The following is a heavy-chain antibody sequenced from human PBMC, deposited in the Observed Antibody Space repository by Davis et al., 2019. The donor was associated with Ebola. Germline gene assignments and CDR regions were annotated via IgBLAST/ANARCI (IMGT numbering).Heavy chain of an antibody. CDR3: ARGITMVRGYDWFDP. D-gene: IGHD3-10*01. CDR1: GYTFTGYY. J-gene: IGHJ5*02. Sequence: ASVKVSCKASGYTFTGYYMHWVRQAPGQGLEWMGRINPNSGGTNYAQKLQGRVTMTTDTSTSTAYMELRSLRSDDTAVYYCARGITMVRGYDWFDPWGQGTLVTVSS. CDR2: INPNSGGT. V-gene: IGHV1-2*06.